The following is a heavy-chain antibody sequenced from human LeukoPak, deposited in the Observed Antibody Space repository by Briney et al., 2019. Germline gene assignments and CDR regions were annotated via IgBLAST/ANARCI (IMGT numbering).Heavy chain of an antibody. D-gene: IGHD3-16*02. CDR1: GYSFTSYW. CDR2: IYPGDSDT. J-gene: IGHJ4*02. V-gene: IGHV5-51*01. Sequence: GESLKISCKGSGYSFTSYWIGWVRQMPGKGLEWMGIIYPGDSDTRYSPSFQGQVTISADKSISTAYLQWSSLKASDTAMYYCARTNYDYVWGSYRYKPFDYWGQGTLVTVSS. CDR3: ARTNYDYVWGSYRYKPFDY.